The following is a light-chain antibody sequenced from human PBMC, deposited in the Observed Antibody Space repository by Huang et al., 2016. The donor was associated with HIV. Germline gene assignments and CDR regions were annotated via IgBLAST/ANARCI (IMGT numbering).Light chain of an antibody. CDR1: QGVSNY. Sequence: DIQMTQSPSSLSASVGDRVTITCRASQGVSNYLAWYQQKPGKIPKLLIYFATPWQPGGPSRFSGSGSGTDFTLSISSLQPEDVATDDCEKYNSAPITFGGGTKVEIK. V-gene: IGKV1-27*01. CDR3: EKYNSAPIT. CDR2: FAT. J-gene: IGKJ4*01.